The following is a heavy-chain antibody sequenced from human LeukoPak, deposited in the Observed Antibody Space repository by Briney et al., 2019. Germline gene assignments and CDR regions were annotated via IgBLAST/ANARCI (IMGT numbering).Heavy chain of an antibody. D-gene: IGHD2-2*01. Sequence: SETLSLTCAAYGGSFSGYYWSWIRQPPGKGLEWIGEINHSGSTNYNPSLKSRVTISVDTSKNQFSLKLSSVTAADTAVYYAAAAIPHNWFDPWGQGTLVTVSS. J-gene: IGHJ5*02. V-gene: IGHV4-34*01. CDR2: INHSGST. CDR3: AAAIPHNWFDP. CDR1: GGSFSGYY.